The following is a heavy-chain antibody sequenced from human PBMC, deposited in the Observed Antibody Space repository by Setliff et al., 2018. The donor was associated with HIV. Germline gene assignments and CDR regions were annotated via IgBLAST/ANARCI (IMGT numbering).Heavy chain of an antibody. Sequence: SETLSLTCAVYGGSFSGYYWSWIRQPPGKGLEWIGEINHSGSANYNPSLKSRVTISVDTSKNPFSLKLSSVTAADTAVYYCARGGLVGAVDVWGKGTTVTVS. CDR2: INHSGSA. J-gene: IGHJ6*03. D-gene: IGHD1-26*01. V-gene: IGHV4-34*01. CDR3: ARGGLVGAVDV. CDR1: GGSFSGYY.